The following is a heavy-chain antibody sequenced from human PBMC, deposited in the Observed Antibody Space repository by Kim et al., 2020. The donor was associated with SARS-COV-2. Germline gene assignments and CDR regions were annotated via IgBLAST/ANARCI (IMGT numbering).Heavy chain of an antibody. V-gene: IGHV3-23*03. J-gene: IGHJ4*02. CDR1: GFTFSSYG. D-gene: IGHD1-26*01. CDR3: ARDSGSYGLDN. CDR2: IYSGGGST. Sequence: GGSLRLSCAASGFTFSSYGMSWVRQAPGKGLDWVSVIYSGGGSTFYADSVKGRFTISRDNSKNTLYLQMNSLRAEDRAVYYCARDSGSYGLDNRGQGTLSIVSS.